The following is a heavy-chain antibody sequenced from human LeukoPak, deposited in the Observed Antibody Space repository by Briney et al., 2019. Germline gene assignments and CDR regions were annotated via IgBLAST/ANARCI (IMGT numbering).Heavy chain of an antibody. CDR1: GFTFSDYY. D-gene: IGHD3-22*01. J-gene: IGHJ3*02. V-gene: IGHV3-11*01. Sequence: GGSLRLSCAASGFTFSDYYMSWIRQAPGKGLEWVSYISSSGSIIYYADSVKGRFTFSRDNAKNSMYLQMNSLRAEDTAVYYCARGGYYYDSPDPGENDAFDIWGQGTMVTVSS. CDR3: ARGGYYYDSPDPGENDAFDI. CDR2: ISSSGSII.